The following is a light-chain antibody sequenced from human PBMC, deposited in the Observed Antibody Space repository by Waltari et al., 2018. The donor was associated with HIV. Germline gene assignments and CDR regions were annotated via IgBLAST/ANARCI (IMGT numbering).Light chain of an antibody. CDR2: KDR. Sequence: SYELTQPPSVSVSPGQTARITCSGDALAKQYAHWYQQKSGQAPVSVIYKDRERPSGIPERVSGSSSGTTVTLTISGVQAEDEADYYCQSADSSGSNFVFGTGTKVTVL. CDR3: QSADSSGSNFV. V-gene: IGLV3-25*03. CDR1: ALAKQY. J-gene: IGLJ1*01.